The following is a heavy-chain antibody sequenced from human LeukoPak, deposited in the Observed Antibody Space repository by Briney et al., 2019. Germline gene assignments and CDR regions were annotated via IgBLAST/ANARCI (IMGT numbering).Heavy chain of an antibody. CDR2: ISYDGSNK. J-gene: IGHJ4*02. CDR1: GFTFSSYA. D-gene: IGHD2-21*01. Sequence: PGGSLRLSCAASGFTFSSYAMHWVRQAPGKGLEWVAVISYDGSNKYYADSVKGRFTISRDNSKNTLFLQMNSLRAEDTAVYYCAKGQYILWWYTDTDYWGQGTLVTVSS. CDR3: AKGQYILWWYTDTDY. V-gene: IGHV3-30-3*01.